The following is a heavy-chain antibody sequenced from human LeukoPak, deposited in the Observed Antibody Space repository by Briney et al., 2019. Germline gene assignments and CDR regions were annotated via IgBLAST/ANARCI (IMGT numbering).Heavy chain of an antibody. V-gene: IGHV3-23*01. D-gene: IGHD4-17*01. CDR1: GFTFSSYA. CDR3: TKDPNGDYVGAFDP. CDR2: ITGNHGPT. Sequence: PGRSLRLSCAASGFTFSSYAMHWVRQAPGKGLEWVSSITGNHGPTYNTDSVKGRFTISRDNSQNTLYLQMNSLRAEDTAVYYCTKDPNGDYVGAFDPWGQGTLVTVSS. J-gene: IGHJ5*02.